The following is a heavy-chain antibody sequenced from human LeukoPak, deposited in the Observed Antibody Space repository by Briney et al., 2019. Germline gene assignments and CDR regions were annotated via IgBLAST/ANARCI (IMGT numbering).Heavy chain of an antibody. J-gene: IGHJ6*03. CDR3: ARSPRLHLGELPHLPDHYYYYYMDV. Sequence: PGRSLRLSCAASGFTFSSYAMHWVRQAPGKGLEWVAVISYDGSNKYYADSVKGRFTISRDNSKNTLYLQMNSLRAEDTAVYYCARSPRLHLGELPHLPDHYYYYYMDVWGKGTTVTVSS. D-gene: IGHD3-16*01. V-gene: IGHV3-30*04. CDR2: ISYDGSNK. CDR1: GFTFSSYA.